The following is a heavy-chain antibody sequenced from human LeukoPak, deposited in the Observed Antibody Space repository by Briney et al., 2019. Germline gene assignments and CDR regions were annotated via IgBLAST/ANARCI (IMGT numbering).Heavy chain of an antibody. CDR3: ARDGDKILLWFGESPQYYFDY. J-gene: IGHJ4*02. V-gene: IGHV1-2*02. Sequence: EASVKVSCKASGYTFTGYYIHWVRQAPGQGLEWMGWINPNSGGTNYAQKFQGRVTMTRDTSISTAYMELSRLRSDDTAVYYCARDGDKILLWFGESPQYYFDYWGQGTLVTVSS. CDR1: GYTFTGYY. CDR2: INPNSGGT. D-gene: IGHD3-10*01.